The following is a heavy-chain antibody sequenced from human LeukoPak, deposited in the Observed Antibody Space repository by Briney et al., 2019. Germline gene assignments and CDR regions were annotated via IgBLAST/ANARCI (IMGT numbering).Heavy chain of an antibody. CDR3: ASIYYDFWSGYYTPFDY. CDR1: GFTFSSYS. D-gene: IGHD3-3*01. Sequence: GGSLRLSCAASGFTFSSYSMNWVRQAPGKGLEWVSSISSSSSYIYYADSVKGRFTISRDNAKNSLYLQMNSLRAEDTAVYYCASIYYDFWSGYYTPFDYWGQGTLVTVSS. V-gene: IGHV3-21*01. CDR2: ISSSSSYI. J-gene: IGHJ4*02.